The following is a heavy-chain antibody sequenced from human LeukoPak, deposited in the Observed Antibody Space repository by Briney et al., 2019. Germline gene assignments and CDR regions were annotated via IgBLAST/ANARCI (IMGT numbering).Heavy chain of an antibody. V-gene: IGHV4-38-2*02. D-gene: IGHD3-22*01. CDR3: ARDFNYYDSESFDI. J-gene: IGHJ3*02. Sequence: SETLSLTCTVSGYSISSGYYWGWIRQPPGKGLEWIGSIYHSGSTYYNPSLKSRVTISVDTSKNQFSLKLSSVTAADTAVYYCARDFNYYDSESFDIWGQGTMVTVSS. CDR1: GYSISSGYY. CDR2: IYHSGST.